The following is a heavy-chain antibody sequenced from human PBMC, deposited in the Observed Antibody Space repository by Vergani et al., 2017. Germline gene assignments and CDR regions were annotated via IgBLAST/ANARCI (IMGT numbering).Heavy chain of an antibody. J-gene: IGHJ6*02. V-gene: IGHV2-26*01. CDR3: ARRLMYFDWFFSYYYYGMDV. Sequence: QVTLKESGPVLVKPTETLTLTCTVSGFSLSNARMGVSWIRQPPGKALEWLAHIFSNDEKSYSTSLKSRLTISKDTSKSQVVLTMTNMDPVDTATYYCARRLMYFDWFFSYYYYGMDVWGQGTTVTVSS. CDR2: IFSNDEK. D-gene: IGHD3-9*01. CDR1: GFSLSNARMG.